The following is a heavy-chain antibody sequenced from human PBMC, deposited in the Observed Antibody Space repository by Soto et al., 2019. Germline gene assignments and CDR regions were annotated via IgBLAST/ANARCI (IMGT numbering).Heavy chain of an antibody. V-gene: IGHV4-34*01. CDR3: ARVEVIVATSVAFDI. D-gene: IGHD5-12*01. Sequence: SETLSLTCAVYGGSFSGYYWSWIRQPPGKGLEWIGEINHSGSTNYNPSLKSRVTISVDKSKNQFSLKLSSVTAADTAVYYCARVEVIVATSVAFDISGQGTMFTVSS. CDR1: GGSFSGYY. CDR2: INHSGST. J-gene: IGHJ3*02.